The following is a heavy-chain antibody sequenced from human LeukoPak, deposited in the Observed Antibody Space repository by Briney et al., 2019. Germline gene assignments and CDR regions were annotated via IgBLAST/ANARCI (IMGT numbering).Heavy chain of an antibody. CDR3: ARDWNYFSC. CDR2: ISSSSGSI. D-gene: IGHD1-1*01. CDR1: GFTFSSYN. Sequence: GGSLRLSCAASGFTFSSYNMNWVRQAPGKGLEWVSSISSSSGSIYYADSVKGRFTISRDNAKNSVYLQMNSLRAEDTAVYYCARDWNYFSCWGQGALVTVSS. J-gene: IGHJ4*02. V-gene: IGHV3-21*01.